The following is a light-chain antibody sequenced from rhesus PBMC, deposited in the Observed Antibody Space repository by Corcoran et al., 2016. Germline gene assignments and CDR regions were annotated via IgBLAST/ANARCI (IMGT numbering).Light chain of an antibody. Sequence: ETVVTQSPATLSFSLGERATLSCRASQSVGINLAWYQQKPGQAPKLLIYDASRRTTGIPDRCSGSGSGTECTLPISSMEPEGVGIYYCQQYNNWCSFGQGAKVEIK. CDR3: QQYNNWCS. CDR2: DAS. CDR1: QSVGIN. V-gene: IGKV3-42*02. J-gene: IGKJ2*01.